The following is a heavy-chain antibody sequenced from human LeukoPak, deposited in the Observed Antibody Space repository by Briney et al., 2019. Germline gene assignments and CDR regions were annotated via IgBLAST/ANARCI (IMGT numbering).Heavy chain of an antibody. CDR3: ASGFSSSPYFDY. V-gene: IGHV3-53*01. Sequence: GGSLRLSCAASGFTVSTDYMSWVRQAPGKGPEWVSVIYTSGSTHYADSVKGRFTNSRDNSKNTLYLQMNSLRAEDTAVYYCASGFSSSPYFDYWGQGTLVTVSS. D-gene: IGHD6-6*01. CDR2: IYTSGST. J-gene: IGHJ4*02. CDR1: GFTVSTDY.